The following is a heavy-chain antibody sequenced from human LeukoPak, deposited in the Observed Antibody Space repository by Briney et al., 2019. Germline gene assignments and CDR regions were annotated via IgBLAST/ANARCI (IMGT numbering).Heavy chain of an antibody. CDR1: GGTFSSYA. CDR2: IIPIFGTA. J-gene: IGHJ6*02. Sequence: SVKVSCKASGGTFSSYAISWVRQAPGQGLEWTGGIIPIFGTANYAQKFQGRVTITADESTSTAYMELSSLRSEDTAVYYCAREPETGTTLWGAGGHYYGMDVWGQGTTVTVSS. CDR3: AREPETGTTLWGAGGHYYGMDV. D-gene: IGHD1-7*01. V-gene: IGHV1-69*13.